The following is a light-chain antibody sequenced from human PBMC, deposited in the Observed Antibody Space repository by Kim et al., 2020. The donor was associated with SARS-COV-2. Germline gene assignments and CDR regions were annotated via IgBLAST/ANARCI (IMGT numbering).Light chain of an antibody. CDR1: NIGSKS. V-gene: IGLV3-21*04. CDR2: YDS. Sequence: SYELTQPPSVSVAPGKTARITCGGNNIGSKSVHWYQQKPGQAPVLVIYYDSDRPSGIPERFSGSNSGNTATLTISRAEAGDEADYYCQAWDSSSDQVVFG. J-gene: IGLJ3*02. CDR3: QAWDSSSDQVV.